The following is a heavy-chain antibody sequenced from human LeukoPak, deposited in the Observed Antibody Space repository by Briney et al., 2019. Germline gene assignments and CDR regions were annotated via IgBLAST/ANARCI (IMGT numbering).Heavy chain of an antibody. J-gene: IGHJ4*02. CDR3: ARDSATKVRGPVIGSTDF. CDR2: IKQDGSEK. V-gene: IGHV3-7*01. D-gene: IGHD3-10*01. CDR1: GFTFNTYW. Sequence: GGSLRLSCAASGFTFNTYWMSWVRQAPGKGLEWVGNIKQDGSEKNYTDSVKGRFTISRDNAKNSLYLQMNSLRAEDTAVYYCARDSATKVRGPVIGSTDFWGQGTLVTVSS.